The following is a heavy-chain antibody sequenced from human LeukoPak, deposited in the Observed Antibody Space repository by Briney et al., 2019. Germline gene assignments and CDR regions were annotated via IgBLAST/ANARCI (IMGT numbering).Heavy chain of an antibody. V-gene: IGHV4-34*01. D-gene: IGHD2-15*01. CDR2: INHSGST. CDR3: ARVSCYSCPNWFDP. Sequence: PSETLSLTCAVYGGSFSGYYWGWIRQPPGKGLEWIGEINHSGSTNYNPSLKSRVTISVDTSKNQFPLKLSSVTAADTAVYYCARVSCYSCPNWFDPWGQGTLVTVSS. J-gene: IGHJ5*02. CDR1: GGSFSGYY.